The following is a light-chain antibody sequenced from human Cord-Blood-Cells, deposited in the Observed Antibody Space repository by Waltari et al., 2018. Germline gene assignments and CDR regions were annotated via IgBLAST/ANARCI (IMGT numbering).Light chain of an antibody. CDR1: QSPLHSNGYNY. Sequence: DIVMTQSPLSLSVTPGEPASISCRSSQSPLHSNGYNYLDWYLQKPGQSPQLLIYLGSNRASGVPDRFSGSGSGTDFTLTISSLQPEDFATYYCQQSYSTPLTFGGGTKVEIK. V-gene: IGKV2-28*01. J-gene: IGKJ4*01. CDR2: LGS. CDR3: QQSYSTPLT.